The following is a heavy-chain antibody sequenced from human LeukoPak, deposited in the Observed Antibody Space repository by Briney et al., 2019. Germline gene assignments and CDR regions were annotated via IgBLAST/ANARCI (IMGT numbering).Heavy chain of an antibody. CDR2: ISSGSRII. V-gene: IGHV3-48*02. J-gene: IGHJ4*02. D-gene: IGHD1-26*01. CDR1: GFTFSTYN. Sequence: GGSLRLSCAASGFTFSTYNMNWVRQAPGKGLEWVSFISSGSRIIYYADSVKGRFTVSRDNAKNSLYLQMNSLRDEDTAVYYCARNPAGIGDYWGQGTLVTVSS. CDR3: ARNPAGIGDY.